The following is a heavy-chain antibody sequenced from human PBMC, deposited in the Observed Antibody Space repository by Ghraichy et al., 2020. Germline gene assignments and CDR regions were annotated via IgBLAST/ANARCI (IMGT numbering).Heavy chain of an antibody. Sequence: GGSLRLSCAASAFSFSTDSMNGVRQAPGKGLEWVSYISRSSDTIYYADSVKGRFTISRDNAKNSQYLQMNSLRDEDRAVYYGAREDSSSWYYFDYWGQGTLVSVSS. CDR2: ISRSSDTI. D-gene: IGHD6-13*01. CDR3: AREDSSSWYYFDY. J-gene: IGHJ4*02. V-gene: IGHV3-48*02. CDR1: AFSFSTDS.